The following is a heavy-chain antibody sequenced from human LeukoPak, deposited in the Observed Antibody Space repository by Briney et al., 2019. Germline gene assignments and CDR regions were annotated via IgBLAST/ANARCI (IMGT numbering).Heavy chain of an antibody. CDR1: GFTFSSYS. CDR2: ISSSSSTI. V-gene: IGHV3-48*04. J-gene: IGHJ4*02. D-gene: IGHD3-22*01. CDR3: ARSAYYDSSGYYYPWNY. Sequence: GESLRLSCAASGFTFSSYSMNWVRQAPGKGLEWVSYISSSSSTIYYADSVKGRFTISRDNAKNSLYLQMNSLRAEDTAVYYCARSAYYDSSGYYYPWNYWGQGTLVTVSS.